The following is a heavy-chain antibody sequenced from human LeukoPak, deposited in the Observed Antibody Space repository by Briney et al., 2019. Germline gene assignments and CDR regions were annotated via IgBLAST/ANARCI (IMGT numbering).Heavy chain of an antibody. Sequence: ASVKVSCKASGYTFTSYYMHWVRQAPGQGLEWMGIINPSGGSTSYAQKFQGRVTMTRDTSTRTVYMELSSLRSEDTAVYYCARGPNGYSGYDSLGFDYWGQGTLVTVSS. V-gene: IGHV1-46*01. CDR3: ARGPNGYSGYDSLGFDY. CDR1: GYTFTSYY. D-gene: IGHD5-12*01. J-gene: IGHJ4*02. CDR2: INPSGGST.